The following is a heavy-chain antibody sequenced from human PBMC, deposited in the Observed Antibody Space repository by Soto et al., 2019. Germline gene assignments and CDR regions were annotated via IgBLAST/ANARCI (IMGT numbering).Heavy chain of an antibody. CDR2: FDPEDGET. CDR3: ATSVPEDIHSSGFYWSFDL. Sequence: AAVKVSCKVSGYNLTELSIHWVRQAPGKGREWMGGFDPEDGETIYAQKFQGRVTMTEDTSADTAYMELSSLRSEDTAVYYCATSVPEDIHSSGFYWSFDLWGRGTMVTVS. V-gene: IGHV1-24*01. J-gene: IGHJ2*01. D-gene: IGHD3-22*01. CDR1: GYNLTELS.